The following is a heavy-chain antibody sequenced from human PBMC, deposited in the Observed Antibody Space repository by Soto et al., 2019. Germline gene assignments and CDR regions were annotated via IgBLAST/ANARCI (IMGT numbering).Heavy chain of an antibody. Sequence: ASVKVSCKASGYTFSDYAISWVRQAPGQGLEWMGWISASTRNTDQAQKFQGRVIMTLDTSTDTAYMELRNLRSDDTAVYYCVRCYCSVGSCYACWHFDLWGRGTLVTVSS. CDR1: GYTFSDYA. CDR2: ISASTRNT. J-gene: IGHJ2*01. V-gene: IGHV1-18*01. D-gene: IGHD2-15*01. CDR3: VRCYCSVGSCYACWHFDL.